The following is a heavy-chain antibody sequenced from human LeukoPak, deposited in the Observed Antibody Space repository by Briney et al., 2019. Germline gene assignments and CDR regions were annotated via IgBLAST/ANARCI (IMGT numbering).Heavy chain of an antibody. V-gene: IGHV3-23*01. CDR3: AKDRGGRGLGGGAFDV. D-gene: IGHD3-10*01. Sequence: PGGSLRLSCAASGVTFNNYALSWVRQAPEKGLEWVSAIRGSGVGTYYADSVKGRFIISRDNSKNTLYLQMNSLGAEDTAVYYCAKDRGGRGLGGGAFDVWRQGTMVTVSS. CDR2: IRGSGVGT. J-gene: IGHJ3*01. CDR1: GVTFNNYA.